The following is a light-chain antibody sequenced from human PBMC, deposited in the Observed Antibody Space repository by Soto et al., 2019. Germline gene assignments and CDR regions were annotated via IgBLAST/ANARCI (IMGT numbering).Light chain of an antibody. V-gene: IGKV3-15*01. Sequence: DIVLTQSPATLAVSPGERATLSCRASQSVGSNLAWYQQKPGQAPRLLIYGASTRATGIPARFSGDGSGTEFTLTIDSLQSEDFVVYYCLQYDGWPLTFGQGTRLEI. CDR2: GAS. CDR1: QSVGSN. J-gene: IGKJ5*01. CDR3: LQYDGWPLT.